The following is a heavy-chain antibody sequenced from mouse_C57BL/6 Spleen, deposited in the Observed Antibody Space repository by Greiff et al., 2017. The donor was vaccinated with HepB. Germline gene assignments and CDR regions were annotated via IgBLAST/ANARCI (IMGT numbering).Heavy chain of an antibody. Sequence: VQLQQPGTELVKPGASVKLSCKASGYTFTSYWMHWVKQRPGQGLEWIGNINPSNGGTNYNEKFKSKATLTVDKSTSTAYMQLSSLTAEDSAVYYCARGLRRDWYFDVWGTGTTVTVSS. V-gene: IGHV1-53*01. D-gene: IGHD1-1*01. CDR2: INPSNGGT. CDR3: ARGLRRDWYFDV. CDR1: GYTFTSYW. J-gene: IGHJ1*03.